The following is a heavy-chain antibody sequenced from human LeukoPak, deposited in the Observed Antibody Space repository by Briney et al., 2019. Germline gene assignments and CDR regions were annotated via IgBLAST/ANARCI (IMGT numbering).Heavy chain of an antibody. Sequence: GASVKVSCKVSGSTLTELPIYWVRQAPGQGLEWMGGIIPIFGTANYAQKFQGRVTITADESTSTAYMELSSLRSEDTAVYYCASSGYSYGFGPAPLYYFDYWGQGTLVTVSS. V-gene: IGHV1-69*13. D-gene: IGHD5-18*01. CDR2: IIPIFGTA. CDR3: ASSGYSYGFGPAPLYYFDY. CDR1: GSTLTELP. J-gene: IGHJ4*02.